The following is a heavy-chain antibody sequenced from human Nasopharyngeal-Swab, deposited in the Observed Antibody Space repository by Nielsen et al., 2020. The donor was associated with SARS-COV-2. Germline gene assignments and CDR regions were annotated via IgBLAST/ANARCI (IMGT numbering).Heavy chain of an antibody. CDR1: GLTFDDYA. Sequence: SLKISCASPGLTFDDYAIHWVRQAPGRGLEWVSGISWDSGNIGYADSVKGRFTISRDNAKNSLYLQMNSLRAEDTALYYCVKDNLLRAFDLWGQGTMVTVSS. CDR2: ISWDSGNI. J-gene: IGHJ3*01. CDR3: VKDNLLRAFDL. V-gene: IGHV3-9*01. D-gene: IGHD2-15*01.